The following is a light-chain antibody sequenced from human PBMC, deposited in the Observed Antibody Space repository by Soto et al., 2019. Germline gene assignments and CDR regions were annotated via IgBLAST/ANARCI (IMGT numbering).Light chain of an antibody. CDR3: QQYHGSSLT. V-gene: IGKV1-5*01. Sequence: DIQMTQSPPALSASVGDRVTITCRASESVHKWLAWCQQKAGKAPKVLIYDASTLETGVPSRFSGSGSGTEFALTISSLQPNDSATYFCQQYHGSSLTFAQGTKVEI. CDR1: ESVHKW. J-gene: IGKJ1*01. CDR2: DAS.